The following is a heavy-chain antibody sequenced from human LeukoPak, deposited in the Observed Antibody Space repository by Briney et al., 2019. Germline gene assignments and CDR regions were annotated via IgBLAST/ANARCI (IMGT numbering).Heavy chain of an antibody. D-gene: IGHD2-15*01. CDR3: ARDSSGGSCYSV. J-gene: IGHJ4*02. Sequence: SQTLSLTCTVSGGSISCGGYYWSWIRQHPGKGLEWIGYIYYSGSTYYNPSLKSRVTISVDTSKNQFSLKLSSVTAADTAVYYCARDSSGGSCYSVWGQGTLVTVSS. V-gene: IGHV4-31*03. CDR2: IYYSGST. CDR1: GGSISCGGYY.